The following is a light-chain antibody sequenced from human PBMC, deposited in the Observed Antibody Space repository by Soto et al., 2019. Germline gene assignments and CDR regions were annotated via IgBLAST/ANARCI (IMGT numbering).Light chain of an antibody. CDR2: GAS. CDR1: QSVSSN. Sequence: IVMTQSPATLSVSPGERATLSCRASQSVSSNFAWYQQNPGQAPRLLIFGASIRATGVPARFSAGGSGTEFTLTISSLQSEDFAIYYCQQYNDWPTYTFGQGTNLEIK. V-gene: IGKV3-15*01. J-gene: IGKJ2*01. CDR3: QQYNDWPTYT.